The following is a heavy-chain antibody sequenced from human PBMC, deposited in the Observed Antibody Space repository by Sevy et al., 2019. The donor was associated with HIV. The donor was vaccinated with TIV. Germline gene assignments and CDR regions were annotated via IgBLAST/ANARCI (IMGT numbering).Heavy chain of an antibody. J-gene: IGHJ5*02. V-gene: IGHV3-30-3*01. CDR2: ISYDGSNK. Sequence: GGSLRLSCAASGFTFSSYAMHWVRQAPGKGLEWVAFISYDGSNKYYADSVKGRFTISRDNSKNTLFLQMNSLRAEDTAVYYCARDQVAGPYNWFYPWGQGTLVTVSS. D-gene: IGHD6-19*01. CDR1: GFTFSSYA. CDR3: ARDQVAGPYNWFYP.